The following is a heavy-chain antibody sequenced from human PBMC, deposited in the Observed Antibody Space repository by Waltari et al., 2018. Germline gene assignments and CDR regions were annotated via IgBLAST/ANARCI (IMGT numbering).Heavy chain of an antibody. D-gene: IGHD6-13*01. CDR2: ISGDGTTQ. CDR1: GFTFNLYS. CDR3: ARRSSTGVFRALDI. V-gene: IGHV3-30*04. Sequence: QEQVVESGGGVVQPGRSLRLSCEASGFTFNLYSLTWVRQAPGKGWEWVAFISGDGTTQYYSDSVKGRFTISRDNSKSMLSLQMNSLRTEDTAVYYCARRSSTGVFRALDIWGQGTMVTVS. J-gene: IGHJ3*02.